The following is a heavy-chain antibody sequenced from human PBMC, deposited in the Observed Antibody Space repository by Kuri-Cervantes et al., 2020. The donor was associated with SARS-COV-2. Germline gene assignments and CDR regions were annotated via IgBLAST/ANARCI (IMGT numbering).Heavy chain of an antibody. CDR2: ISSSGSTI. J-gene: IGHJ4*02. CDR3: ARAYGGYVGFDY. V-gene: IGHV3-11*04. D-gene: IGHD5-12*01. Sequence: GESLKISCAASGFTFSDYYMSWIRQAPGKGLEWVSYISSSGSTIYYADSVKGRFTVSRDNAKNTLYLQMNSLRAEDTAVYYCARAYGGYVGFDYWGQGTLVTVSS. CDR1: GFTFSDYY.